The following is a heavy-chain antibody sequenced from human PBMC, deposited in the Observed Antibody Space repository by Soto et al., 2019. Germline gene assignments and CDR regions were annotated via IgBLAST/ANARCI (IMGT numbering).Heavy chain of an antibody. Sequence: SETLSLTCAVHDGSFGGYYWCWIGHPPGKGLEWIGEINHSGSTNYNPSLKSRVTISVDTSKNQFSLKLSSVTAADTAVYYCARAVLTTYYHFWICYLKDDVFYIWGQGTMVTVSS. D-gene: IGHD3-3*01. CDR3: ARAVLTTYYHFWICYLKDDVFYI. J-gene: IGHJ3*02. V-gene: IGHV4-34*01. CDR2: INHSGST. CDR1: DGSFGGYY.